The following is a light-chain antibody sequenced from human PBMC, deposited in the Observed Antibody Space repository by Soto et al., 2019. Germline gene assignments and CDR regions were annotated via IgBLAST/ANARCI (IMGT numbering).Light chain of an antibody. J-gene: IGLJ1*01. CDR1: SSDVGGYNY. CDR2: DVS. CDR3: SSYTSSSTL. Sequence: QSVLTQPASVSGSPGQSITISCTGTSSDVGGYNYVSWYQQHPGKAPKLMIYDVSNRPSGVSNRFSGSKSGNTASLTISGLQAEDGADYYCSSYTSSSTLFGTGTKLTVL. V-gene: IGLV2-14*01.